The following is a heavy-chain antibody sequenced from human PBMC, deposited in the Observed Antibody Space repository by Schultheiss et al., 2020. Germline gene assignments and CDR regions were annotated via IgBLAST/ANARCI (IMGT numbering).Heavy chain of an antibody. Sequence: GESLKISCAASGFTFSSYGMHWVRQAPGKGLEWVAVIWYDGSNKYYADSVKGRFTISRDNSKNTLYLQMNSLRAEDTAVYYCARVSSGSSVGGGYYYYYGMDVWGQGTTVTVSS. D-gene: IGHD1-26*01. V-gene: IGHV3-33*01. J-gene: IGHJ6*02. CDR1: GFTFSSYG. CDR3: ARVSSGSSVGGGYYYYYGMDV. CDR2: IWYDGSNK.